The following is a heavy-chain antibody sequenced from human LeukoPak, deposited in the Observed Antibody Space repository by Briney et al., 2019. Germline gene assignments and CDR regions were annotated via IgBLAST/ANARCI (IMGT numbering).Heavy chain of an antibody. J-gene: IGHJ4*02. V-gene: IGHV1-18*01. Sequence: GASVKVSCKASGYTFTSYGISWVRQAPGQGLEWMGWISAYSGNTNYAQKLQGRVTMTTDTSTSTAYMELRSLRSDDTAVYYCARDLGSSTYPYYFDYWGQGTLVTVSS. D-gene: IGHD2-2*01. CDR1: GYTFTSYG. CDR2: ISAYSGNT. CDR3: ARDLGSSTYPYYFDY.